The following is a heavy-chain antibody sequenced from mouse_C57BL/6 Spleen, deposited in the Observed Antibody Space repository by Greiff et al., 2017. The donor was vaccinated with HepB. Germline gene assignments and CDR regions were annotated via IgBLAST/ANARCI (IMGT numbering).Heavy chain of an antibody. Sequence: QVQLQQSGAELVRPGASVTLSCKASGYTFTDYDMHWVQQTPVHGLEWIGAIDPETGATAYNQKFKGKAILTADKSSRTAYMELRSLTSEDAAVYYCTREGGSRGTDFDYRGQGTTLTVAS. CDR1: GYTFTDYD. CDR2: IDPETGAT. CDR3: TREGGSRGTDFDY. J-gene: IGHJ2*01. D-gene: IGHD1-1*01. V-gene: IGHV1-15*01.